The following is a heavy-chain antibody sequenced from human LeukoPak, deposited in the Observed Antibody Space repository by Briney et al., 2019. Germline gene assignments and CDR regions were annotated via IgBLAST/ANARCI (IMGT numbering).Heavy chain of an antibody. CDR2: VSYSGST. Sequence: SETLSLTCTVSGASISSRSYSWAWIRQPPGKGLEWIATVSYSGSTDYNPSLKSRVTISVDTSKNQFSLNLGSVTAADTAVYYCARDLHEYYNDQFDYWGQGTLVTVSS. D-gene: IGHD2/OR15-2a*01. J-gene: IGHJ4*02. CDR3: ARDLHEYYNDQFDY. V-gene: IGHV4-39*07. CDR1: GASISSRSYS.